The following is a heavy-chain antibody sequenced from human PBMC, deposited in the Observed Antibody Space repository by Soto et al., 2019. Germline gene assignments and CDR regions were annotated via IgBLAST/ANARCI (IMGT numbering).Heavy chain of an antibody. D-gene: IGHD6-13*01. CDR3: AKDIASAGTGHDAFDI. J-gene: IGHJ3*02. CDR2: LSWNGGNI. Sequence: GGSLRLSCAASGFSFDDYAMHWVRQAPGMGLEWVSGLSWNGGNIGYADSVRGRFIISRDNAKNSLYLQMNSLRAEDTAFYYCAKDIASAGTGHDAFDIWGQGTMVTVSS. CDR1: GFSFDDYA. V-gene: IGHV3-9*01.